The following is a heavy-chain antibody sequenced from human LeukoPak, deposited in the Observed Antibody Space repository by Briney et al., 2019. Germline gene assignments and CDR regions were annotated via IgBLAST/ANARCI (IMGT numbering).Heavy chain of an antibody. D-gene: IGHD6-19*01. CDR3: ACVPDSSGWGPFDY. Sequence: SETLSLTCTVSGSSISSSSYYWGWIRQPPGKGLEWIGSIYYSGSTYYIPSLKSRVTISVDTSKNQFSLKLSSVTAADTAVYYCACVPDSSGWGPFDYWGQGTLVTVSS. CDR2: IYYSGST. J-gene: IGHJ4*02. V-gene: IGHV4-39*01. CDR1: GSSISSSSYY.